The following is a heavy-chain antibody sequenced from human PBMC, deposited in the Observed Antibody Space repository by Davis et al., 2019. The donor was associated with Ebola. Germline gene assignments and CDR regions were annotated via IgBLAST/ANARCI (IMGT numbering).Heavy chain of an antibody. J-gene: IGHJ6*02. CDR2: IIPIFGTA. CDR1: GGTFSSYA. V-gene: IGHV1-69*06. CDR3: ARDGAVSDSGYYYYFYGMDI. D-gene: IGHD5-18*01. Sequence: AASVKVSCKASGGTFSSYAISWVRQAPGQGLEWMGGIIPIFGTADYAQKFQGRVTMTADKLTSTVYMELSSLQSEDTAVYYCARDGAVSDSGYYYYFYGMDIWGQGSTITVSS.